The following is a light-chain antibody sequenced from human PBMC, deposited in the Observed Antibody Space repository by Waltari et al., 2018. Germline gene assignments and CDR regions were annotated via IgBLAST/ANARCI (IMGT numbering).Light chain of an antibody. CDR2: GNT. J-gene: IGLJ3*02. CDR1: SSNIGAGFD. V-gene: IGLV1-40*01. CDR3: QSYDGSLSGSRV. Sequence: QSVLTQPPSVSGAPGQRVTISCTGSSSNIGAGFDVHWYQQLPRTAPKLLIYGNTNRPSGVPDRFSGSKSGTSASLAITGLQAEDEADYYCQSYDGSLSGSRVFG.